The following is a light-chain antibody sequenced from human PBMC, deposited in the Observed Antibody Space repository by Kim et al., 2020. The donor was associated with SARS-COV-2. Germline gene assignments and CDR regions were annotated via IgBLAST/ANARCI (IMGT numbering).Light chain of an antibody. Sequence: VSQGQTASITCSGDKLGDKYACWYQQKPGQSPVLVIYQDSKRRSGIPERFSGSNSGNTATLTISGTQAMDEADYYCQAWDTSTHWVFGGGTQLTVL. V-gene: IGLV3-1*01. CDR2: QDS. CDR1: KLGDKY. CDR3: QAWDTSTHWV. J-gene: IGLJ3*02.